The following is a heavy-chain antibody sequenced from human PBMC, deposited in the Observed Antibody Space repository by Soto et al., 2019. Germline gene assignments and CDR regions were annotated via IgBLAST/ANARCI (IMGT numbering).Heavy chain of an antibody. V-gene: IGHV3-21*01. CDR1: GFTFTRYS. CDR2: ISSTTNYI. J-gene: IGHJ4*02. Sequence: PGGSLRISCAASGFTFTRYSMSWVRQAPGKGLEWVSSISSTTNYIYYADSMKGRFTVSRDNAKNSVYLEMNSLSAEDTAVYYCARESEDLTSNFDYWGQGTLVTVS. CDR3: ARESEDLTSNFDY.